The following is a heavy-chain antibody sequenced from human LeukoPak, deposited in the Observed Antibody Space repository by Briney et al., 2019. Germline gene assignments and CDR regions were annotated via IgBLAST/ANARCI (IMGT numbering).Heavy chain of an antibody. J-gene: IGHJ4*02. CDR2: IYAPGSS. D-gene: IGHD2-15*01. Sequence: SEALSLTCTVSGDSISGYYWAWIRQPAGKGLEWIGHIYAPGSSNYSPSFKSRVTMSIDMSNNQFSLRLNSVTAADTAMYYCARDLEDFDSPANDYWGQGTHVIVSP. CDR1: GDSISGYY. CDR3: ARDLEDFDSPANDY. V-gene: IGHV4-4*07.